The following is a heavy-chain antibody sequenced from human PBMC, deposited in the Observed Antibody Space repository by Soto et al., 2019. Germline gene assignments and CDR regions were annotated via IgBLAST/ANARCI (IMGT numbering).Heavy chain of an antibody. J-gene: IGHJ6*02. CDR2: IIPIFDSR. CDR3: ARGETYLGV. D-gene: IGHD3-16*01. V-gene: IGHV1-69*01. CDR1: RDTFSKYA. Sequence: QVQLVQSGAEVKKPGSSVKVSCKASRDTFSKYAFNWVRQAPGQGLEWMGWIIPIFDSRNYAEKFQGRVTITADESTSTAYMELRSLRFEDKAVYYCARGETYLGVWGQGTTVTVSS.